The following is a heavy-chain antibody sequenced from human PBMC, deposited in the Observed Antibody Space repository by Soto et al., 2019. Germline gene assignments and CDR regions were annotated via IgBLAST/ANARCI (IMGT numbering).Heavy chain of an antibody. CDR2: INHSGST. Sequence: SETLSLTCAVYGGSFSGYYWSWIRQPPGKGLEWIGEINHSGSTNYNPSLKSRVTISVDTSKNQFSLKLSSVTAADTAVYYCARGPNYWGQGTLVTVSS. V-gene: IGHV4-34*01. J-gene: IGHJ4*02. CDR3: ARGPNY. CDR1: GGSFSGYY.